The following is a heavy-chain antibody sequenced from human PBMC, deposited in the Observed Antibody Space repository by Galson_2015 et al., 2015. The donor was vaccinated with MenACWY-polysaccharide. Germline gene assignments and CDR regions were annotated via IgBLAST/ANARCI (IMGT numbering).Heavy chain of an antibody. CDR1: GFTFRRYW. D-gene: IGHD1-1*01. CDR2: INGDGNST. CDR3: TKDFDWNDGH. J-gene: IGHJ4*02. V-gene: IGHV3-74*01. Sequence: PRLSCAASGFTFRRYWMHWIRQAPGKGLVWVSRINGDGNSTNCADSVKGRFTISRDNAKNTLYLQMNSLRAEDTAVYYCTKDFDWNDGHWGQGTLVTVSS.